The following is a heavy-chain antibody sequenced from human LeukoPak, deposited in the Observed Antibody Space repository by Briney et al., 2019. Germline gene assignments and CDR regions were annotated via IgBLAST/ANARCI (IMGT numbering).Heavy chain of an antibody. J-gene: IGHJ4*02. CDR2: ISDSGGST. Sequence: PGGSLRLSCAVSGITLSNYGMSWVRQAPGKGLEWVAGISDSGGSTNYADSVKGRFTISRDNPKNTLYLQMSSLRAEDTAVSFCAKRGVVIRVILVGFHKEAYYFDSWGQGALVTVSS. D-gene: IGHD3-22*01. CDR3: AKRGVVIRVILVGFHKEAYYFDS. CDR1: GITLSNYG. V-gene: IGHV3-23*01.